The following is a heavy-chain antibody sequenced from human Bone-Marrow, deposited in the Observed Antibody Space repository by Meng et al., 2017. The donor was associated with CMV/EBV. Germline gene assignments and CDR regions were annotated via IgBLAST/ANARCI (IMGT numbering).Heavy chain of an antibody. Sequence: GESLKIYCKGSGYNFTNFWIAWVRQMAGKGLEWMGIIYPGDSDTRYSPSFQGQVTISADKSISTAYLQWSSLKASDTAMYYCARLGCSSTSCYFGWFDPWGQGTLVTVSS. D-gene: IGHD2-2*01. CDR1: GYNFTNFW. CDR2: IYPGDSDT. V-gene: IGHV5-51*01. CDR3: ARLGCSSTSCYFGWFDP. J-gene: IGHJ5*02.